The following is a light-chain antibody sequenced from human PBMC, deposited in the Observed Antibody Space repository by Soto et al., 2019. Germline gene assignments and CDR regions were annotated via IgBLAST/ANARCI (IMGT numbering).Light chain of an antibody. CDR2: DAS. CDR1: QSVSSY. CDR3: QQRSNWPQP. V-gene: IGKV3-11*01. Sequence: ERVLTQSPATLSLSPGERAILSSRARQSVSSYLAWYQQNPGQAPRLPICDASNRATGIPARFSGSGSGTDFTLTISSLEPEDFVVYYCQQRSNWPQPFGQGTKVDI. J-gene: IGKJ1*01.